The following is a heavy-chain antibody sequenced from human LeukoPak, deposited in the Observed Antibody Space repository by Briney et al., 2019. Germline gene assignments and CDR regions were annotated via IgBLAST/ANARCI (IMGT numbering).Heavy chain of an antibody. CDR1: ASTFGTDS. CDR3: AKERAATTPFDS. CDR2: ISGSGDGT. J-gene: IGHJ4*02. V-gene: IGHV3-23*01. Sequence: GRSLRLSWPASASTFGTDSIRWVSQPPREWLEWVSLISGSGDGTYYANSVKGRFTISRDNSTNTLYLQMDSLRTEDTAVYYCAKERAATTPFDSWGQGTLITVSS. D-gene: IGHD6-25*01.